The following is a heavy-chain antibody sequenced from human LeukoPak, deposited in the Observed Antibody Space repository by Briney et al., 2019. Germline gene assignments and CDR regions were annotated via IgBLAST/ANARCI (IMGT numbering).Heavy chain of an antibody. J-gene: IGHJ3*02. Sequence: GRSLRLSCAASGFTFDDYAMHWVRQAPGKGLEWVSGISWNSGNIGYADSVKGRFTISRDNAKSSLFLQMNSLRAEDTALYFCAKDKSPYNWNAFDIWGRGIMVTVSS. CDR1: GFTFDDYA. CDR2: ISWNSGNI. V-gene: IGHV3-9*01. CDR3: AKDKSPYNWNAFDI. D-gene: IGHD1-20*01.